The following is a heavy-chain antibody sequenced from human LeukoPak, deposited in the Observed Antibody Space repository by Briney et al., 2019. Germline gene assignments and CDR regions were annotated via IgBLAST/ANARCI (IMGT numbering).Heavy chain of an antibody. CDR2: ISGSGGST. CDR1: GFTFNSYA. D-gene: IGHD3-9*01. V-gene: IGHV3-23*01. Sequence: PGGSLRLSCAASGFTFNSYAMSWVRQAPGKGLEWVSAISGSGGSTYYADSVKGRFTISRDNSKNTLYLQMNSLRAEDTAVYYCAKSGNYDILTGHDYWGQGTLVTVSS. J-gene: IGHJ4*02. CDR3: AKSGNYDILTGHDY.